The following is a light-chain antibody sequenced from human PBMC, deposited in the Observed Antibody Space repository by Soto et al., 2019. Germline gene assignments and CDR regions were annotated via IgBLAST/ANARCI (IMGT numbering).Light chain of an antibody. J-gene: IGKJ5*01. CDR2: AAS. Sequence: DIQMTQSPSSLSASVGDRVTITCRASQSISSYLNWYQQKPGKAPKVLIYAASSLQSGVPSRFSCSGSGTDFTLTISSLQPEDFATYYCQQSYNTPITFGQGTRLEIK. CDR3: QQSYNTPIT. V-gene: IGKV1-39*01. CDR1: QSISSY.